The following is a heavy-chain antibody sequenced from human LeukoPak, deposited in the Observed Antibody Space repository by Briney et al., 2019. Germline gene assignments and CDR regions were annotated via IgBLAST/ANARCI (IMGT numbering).Heavy chain of an antibody. CDR3: AREPEHCGGDCGFDY. D-gene: IGHD2-21*02. CDR1: GGTFSSYA. Sequence: ASVKVSCTASGGTFSSYAISWVRQAPGQGLEWMGGIIPIFGTANYAQKFQGRVTITADESTSTAYMELSSLRSEDTAVYYCAREPEHCGGDCGFDYWGRGTLVTVSS. V-gene: IGHV1-69*13. CDR2: IIPIFGTA. J-gene: IGHJ4*02.